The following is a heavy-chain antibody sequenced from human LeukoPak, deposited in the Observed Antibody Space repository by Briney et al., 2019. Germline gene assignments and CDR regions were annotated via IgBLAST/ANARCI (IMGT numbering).Heavy chain of an antibody. J-gene: IGHJ6*02. Sequence: GGSLRLSCAASGFTFSAYAMHWVRQAPGKGLEWVAVLSYDGYNKYSSDSVKGRFTISRDNSDNTLFLQMNSLRVEDTAVYYCARDREFYSKSWPYYYYGMDVWGQGTTVTVSS. CDR2: LSYDGYNK. CDR3: ARDREFYSKSWPYYYYGMDV. D-gene: IGHD1-26*01. CDR1: GFTFSAYA. V-gene: IGHV3-30-3*01.